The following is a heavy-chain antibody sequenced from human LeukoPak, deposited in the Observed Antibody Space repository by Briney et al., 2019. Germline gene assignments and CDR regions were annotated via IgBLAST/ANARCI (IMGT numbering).Heavy chain of an antibody. CDR2: MYYSGST. D-gene: IGHD4-17*01. Sequence: SETLSLTCTVSGGAISSYYWSWIRQPPGKGLEWIGYMYYSGSTNYTPSLKTRLTISVDTSKNKFSLKLSSVTAADTAIYYCARATVTTMGPFDPWGQGTLVTVSS. CDR3: ARATVTTMGPFDP. V-gene: IGHV4-59*01. CDR1: GGAISSYY. J-gene: IGHJ5*02.